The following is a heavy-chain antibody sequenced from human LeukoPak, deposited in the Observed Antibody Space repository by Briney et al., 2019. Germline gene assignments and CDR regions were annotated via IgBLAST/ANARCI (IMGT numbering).Heavy chain of an antibody. CDR1: GGSISSSSYY. V-gene: IGHV4-39*07. J-gene: IGHJ2*01. D-gene: IGHD1-14*01. CDR3: AQLLDDNPIRWYFAL. CDR2: IYYSGST. Sequence: SETLSLTCTVSGGSISSSSYYWGWIRQPPGKGLEWIGSIYYSGSTYYNPPLKSRVTISVDTSKNQFSLKLSSVTAADTAVYYCAQLLDDNPIRWYFALWGRGTLVTVSS.